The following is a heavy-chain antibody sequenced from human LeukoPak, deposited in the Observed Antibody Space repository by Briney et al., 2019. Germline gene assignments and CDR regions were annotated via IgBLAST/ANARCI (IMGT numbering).Heavy chain of an antibody. J-gene: IGHJ4*02. V-gene: IGHV1-2*02. CDR2: INPNSGGT. CDR3: ARDQYKAVPDY. Sequence: GASVKVSCKASGGTFSSYAISWVRQAPRQGLEWMGWINPNSGGTNYAQKFQGRVTMTRDTSISTAYMELSRLRSDDTAVYYCARDQYKAVPDYWGQGTLVTVSS. D-gene: IGHD1-1*01. CDR1: GGTFSSYA.